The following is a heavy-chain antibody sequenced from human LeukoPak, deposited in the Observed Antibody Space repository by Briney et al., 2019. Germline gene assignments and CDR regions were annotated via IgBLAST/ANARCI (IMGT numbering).Heavy chain of an antibody. CDR2: IYTSGST. V-gene: IGHV4-4*07. Sequence: SETLSLTCTVSGGSISSYYWSWIRQPAGKGLEWIGRIYTSGSTNYNPSLKSRVTISVDTSKNQFSLNLSSVTAADTAVYYCARLHYGGNYGYYYYYMGVWGKGTTVTISS. J-gene: IGHJ6*03. CDR1: GGSISSYY. D-gene: IGHD4-23*01. CDR3: ARLHYGGNYGYYYYYMGV.